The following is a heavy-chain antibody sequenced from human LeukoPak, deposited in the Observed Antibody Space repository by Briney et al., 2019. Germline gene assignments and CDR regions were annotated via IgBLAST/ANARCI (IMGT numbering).Heavy chain of an antibody. CDR2: ISGSGGNT. CDR1: GFTFSSYA. CDR3: GKEVMVAAGIDSIDY. Sequence: GRSLRLSCAASGFTFSSYAMSWVRHAPGKGLECVSAISGSGGNTYYAASVKGRFTNSRDKSKNTLYLQMNRLRAEDTGVYYCGKEVMVAAGIDSIDYWGQGTLVTVSS. J-gene: IGHJ4*02. V-gene: IGHV3-23*01. D-gene: IGHD6-13*01.